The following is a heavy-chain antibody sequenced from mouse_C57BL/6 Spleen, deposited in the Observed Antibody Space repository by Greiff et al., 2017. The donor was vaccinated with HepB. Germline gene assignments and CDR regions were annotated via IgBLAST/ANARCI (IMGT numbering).Heavy chain of an antibody. CDR2: ISTYYGDA. D-gene: IGHD1-1*01. CDR3: ARIAVVEEGPSPY. Sequence: VQLQQSGPELVRPGVSVKISCKGSGYTFTEYAMHWVKQSDAKSLEWIGVISTYYGDAGYNQKFKDKATMTVDKASSTAYMELARLTSEDSAVYYCARIAVVEEGPSPYWGQGTTLTVSS. V-gene: IGHV1-67*01. CDR1: GYTFTEYA. J-gene: IGHJ2*01.